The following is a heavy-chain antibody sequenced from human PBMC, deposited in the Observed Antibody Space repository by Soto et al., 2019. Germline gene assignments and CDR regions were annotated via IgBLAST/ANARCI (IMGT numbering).Heavy chain of an antibody. CDR1: RNSFIDYY. V-gene: IGHV1-2*02. D-gene: IGHD1-1*01. J-gene: IGHJ6*02. Sequence: QVELVQSGAEVRKPGASVKVSCKASRNSFIDYYIHWVRQAPGQGLEWMGWIKSNSGGTKYAQRFQGRVTMTRDTSISTIYMELSRLKSDDTAVYYCAREDYNWIDYYYSGMDVWGQGTRVIVSS. CDR3: AREDYNWIDYYYSGMDV. CDR2: IKSNSGGT.